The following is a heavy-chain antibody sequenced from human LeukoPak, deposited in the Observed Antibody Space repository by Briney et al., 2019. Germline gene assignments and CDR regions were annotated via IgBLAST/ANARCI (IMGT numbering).Heavy chain of an antibody. Sequence: GGSLRLSCAASGFPFSSYVMGWVRQAPGEGLEWVSTISDGFGTTYYADSVKGRFTISRDNSKNTLYLQMNSLRAEDTAVYYCAKAVLWFGESYFDYWGQGTLVTVSS. D-gene: IGHD3-10*01. CDR1: GFPFSSYV. CDR3: AKAVLWFGESYFDY. CDR2: ISDGFGTT. V-gene: IGHV3-23*01. J-gene: IGHJ4*02.